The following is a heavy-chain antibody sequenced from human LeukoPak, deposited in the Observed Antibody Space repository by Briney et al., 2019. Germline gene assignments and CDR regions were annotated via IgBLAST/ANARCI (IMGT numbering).Heavy chain of an antibody. CDR1: GCTFIDYY. CDR2: INPNSGGT. J-gene: IGHJ1*01. V-gene: IGHV1-2*02. Sequence: ASVKVSCKASGCTFIDYYIHWVRQAPGQGLEWMGWINPNSGGTNYGKKFQGRVTTTRDTSIITAYMELSRLISDETAVYYCARIRYYYGSGSYSLGYWGQGTLVTVPS. D-gene: IGHD3-10*01. CDR3: ARIRYYYGSGSYSLGY.